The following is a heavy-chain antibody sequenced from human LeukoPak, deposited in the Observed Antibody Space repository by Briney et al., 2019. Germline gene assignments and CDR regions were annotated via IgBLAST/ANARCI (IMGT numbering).Heavy chain of an antibody. J-gene: IGHJ4*02. CDR3: ASSITIFGVVIRFDY. Sequence: PSETLSLTCTVSGGSISGSSYYWGWIRQPPGKGLEWIGSIYYSGSTYYNPSLKSRVTISVDTSKNQFSLKLSSVTAADTAVYYCASSITIFGVVIRFDYWGQGTLVTVSS. D-gene: IGHD3-3*01. CDR2: IYYSGST. V-gene: IGHV4-39*01. CDR1: GGSISGSSYY.